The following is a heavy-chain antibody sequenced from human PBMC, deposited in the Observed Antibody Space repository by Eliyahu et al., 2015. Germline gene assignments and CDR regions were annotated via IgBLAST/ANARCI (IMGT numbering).Heavy chain of an antibody. J-gene: IGHJ3*01. V-gene: IGHV4-31*03. CDR3: ARVGSVGASNPDAFDL. CDR2: LHKTGGS. CDR1: GGSISSSDYY. D-gene: IGHD1-26*01. Sequence: QAQLQESGPGLVKSLQTLSLTCSISGGSISSSDYYWSWIRQHPGKGLEWIWVLHKTGGSSSNPSLRSRVTISVDMSKNQLSLRLTSVTAADSAVYYCARVGSVGASNPDAFDLWGQGTLVTVSS.